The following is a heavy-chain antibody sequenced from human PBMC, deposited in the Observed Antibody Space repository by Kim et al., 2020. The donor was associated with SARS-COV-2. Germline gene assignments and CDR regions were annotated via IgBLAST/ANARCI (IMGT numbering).Heavy chain of an antibody. D-gene: IGHD2-2*01. V-gene: IGHV4-31*03. CDR1: GGSISSGGYY. CDR2: IYYSGST. J-gene: IGHJ6*02. CDR3: ARAGVVVVPAAIAVGYYYYGMDV. Sequence: SQTLSLTCTVSGGSISSGGYYWSWIRQHPGKGLEWIGYIYYSGSTYYNPSLKSRVTISVDTSKNQFSLKLSSVTAADTAVYYCARAGVVVVPAAIAVGYYYYGMDVWGQGTTVTVSS.